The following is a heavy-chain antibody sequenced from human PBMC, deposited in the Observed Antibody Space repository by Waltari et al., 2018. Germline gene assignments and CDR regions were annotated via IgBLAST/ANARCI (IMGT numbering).Heavy chain of an antibody. Sequence: QLQLQESGPGLVKPSETLSLTCTVSGGSISSSGYYWGWIRQPPGKGLEWIGSIYYRGSTYYNPPLKSRVTISVDTSKNQFSLKVSSVTAADTAVYYCARHESWSGVGNYWGQGALVTVSS. J-gene: IGHJ4*02. CDR2: IYYRGST. D-gene: IGHD3-10*01. V-gene: IGHV4-39*01. CDR3: ARHESWSGVGNY. CDR1: GGSISSSGYY.